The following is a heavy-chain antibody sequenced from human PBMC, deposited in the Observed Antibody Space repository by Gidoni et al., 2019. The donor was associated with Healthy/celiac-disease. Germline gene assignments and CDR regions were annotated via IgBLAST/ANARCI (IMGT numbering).Heavy chain of an antibody. D-gene: IGHD3-10*01. CDR1: GFTFSSYS. V-gene: IGHV3-21*01. Sequence: EVQLVESGGGLVKPGGSLRLSCAASGFTFSSYSMNWVRQAPGKGLEWVSSISSSSSYIYYADSVKGRFTISRDNAKNSLYLQMNSLRAEDTAVYYCARDPGGGYGSGSYLDYYYGMDVWGQGTTVTVSS. J-gene: IGHJ6*02. CDR2: ISSSSSYI. CDR3: ARDPGGGYGSGSYLDYYYGMDV.